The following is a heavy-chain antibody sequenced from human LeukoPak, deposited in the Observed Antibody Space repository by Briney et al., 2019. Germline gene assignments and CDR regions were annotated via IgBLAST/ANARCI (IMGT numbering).Heavy chain of an antibody. CDR3: AREAYSGYDYVLDY. D-gene: IGHD5-12*01. CDR2: IYSGGST. V-gene: IGHV3-66*01. CDR1: GFTVSSNY. Sequence: GGSLRLSCAASGFTVSSNYMSWVRQAPGKGLEWVSVIYSGGSTYYADSVKGRFTISRDNSKNTLHLQMNSLRAEDTAVYYCAREAYSGYDYVLDYWGQGTLVTVSS. J-gene: IGHJ4*02.